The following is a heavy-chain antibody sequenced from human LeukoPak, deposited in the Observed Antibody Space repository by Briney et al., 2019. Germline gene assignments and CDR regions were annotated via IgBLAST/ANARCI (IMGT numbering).Heavy chain of an antibody. CDR3: ARAGYDYARDYYEMDV. J-gene: IGHJ6*04. Sequence: SETLSLTCTVSGGSISSYYWSWIRQPPGKGLEWIGYIYYSGSTNYNPSLKSRVTISVDTSKNQFSLKQRSVTAADTAVYYCARAGYDYARDYYEMDVWGKGTTVTVSS. D-gene: IGHD3-16*01. V-gene: IGHV4-59*01. CDR1: GGSISSYY. CDR2: IYYSGST.